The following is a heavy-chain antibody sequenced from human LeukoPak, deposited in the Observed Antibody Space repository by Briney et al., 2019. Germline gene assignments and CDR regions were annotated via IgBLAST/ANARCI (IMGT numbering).Heavy chain of an antibody. V-gene: IGHV4-39*01. D-gene: IGHD2-15*01. Sequence: PSETLPLTCTVSGGSISSSSYYWGWIRQPPGKGLEWIGSIYYSGSTYYNPSLKSRVTISVDTSKNQFSLKLSSVTAAGTAVYYCARLLLQSESSMVAPVGAFDIWGQGTMVTVSS. CDR3: ARLLLQSESSMVAPVGAFDI. CDR1: GGSISSSSYY. CDR2: IYYSGST. J-gene: IGHJ3*02.